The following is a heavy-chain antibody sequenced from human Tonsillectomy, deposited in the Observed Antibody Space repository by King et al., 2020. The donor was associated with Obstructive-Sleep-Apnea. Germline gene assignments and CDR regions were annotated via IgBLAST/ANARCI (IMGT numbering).Heavy chain of an antibody. CDR3: AKDLSGGDVEDV. V-gene: IGHV3-23*04. J-gene: IGHJ6*02. CDR2: ISGSGGST. CDR1: GFTFSSYA. Sequence: VQLVESGGGLVQPGGSLRLSCAASGFTFSSYAMSWVRQAPGKGLEWVSAISGSGGSTYYADAVKGRCTISRDNSKNTLYLQMNSLRAEDTAVYYCAKDLSGGDVEDVWGQGTTVTVSS. D-gene: IGHD3-10*01.